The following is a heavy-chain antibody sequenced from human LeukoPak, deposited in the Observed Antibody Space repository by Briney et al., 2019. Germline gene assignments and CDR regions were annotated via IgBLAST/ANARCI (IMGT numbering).Heavy chain of an antibody. D-gene: IGHD2-2*01. CDR3: ASQYCSSTSCWENYYYYYYMDV. V-gene: IGHV1-2*02. Sequence: ASVKVSCKASGYTFTSYGISWVRQAPGQGLEWMGWINPNSGGTNYAQKFQGRVTMTRDTSISTAYMELSRLRSDDTAVYYCASQYCSSTSCWENYYYYYYMDVWGKGTTVTISS. J-gene: IGHJ6*03. CDR2: INPNSGGT. CDR1: GYTFTSYG.